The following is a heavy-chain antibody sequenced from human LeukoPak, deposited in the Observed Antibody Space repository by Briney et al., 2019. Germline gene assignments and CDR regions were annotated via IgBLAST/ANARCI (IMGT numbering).Heavy chain of an antibody. D-gene: IGHD5-12*01. CDR1: GGSFSGYY. V-gene: IGHV4-34*01. CDR2: INHSGST. Sequence: SETLSLTCAVYGGSFSGYYWSWIRQPPGKGLEWIGEINHSGSTNYNPSLKSRVTISVDTSKNQFSLKLSSVTAADTAVYYCARSFVATRPDDWGQGTLVTVSS. CDR3: ARSFVATRPDD. J-gene: IGHJ4*02.